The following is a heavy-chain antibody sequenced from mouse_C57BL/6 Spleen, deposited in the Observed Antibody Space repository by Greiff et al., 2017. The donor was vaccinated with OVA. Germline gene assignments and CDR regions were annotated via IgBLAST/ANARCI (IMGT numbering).Heavy chain of an antibody. D-gene: IGHD3-1*01. Sequence: EVQGVESGAELVRPGASVKLSCTASGFNIKDDYMHWVKQRPEQGLEWIGWIDPENGDTEYASKFQGKATITADTSSNTAYLQLSSLTSEDTAVYYCTSWHRDYWGQGTTLTVSS. CDR1: GFNIKDDY. V-gene: IGHV14-4*01. J-gene: IGHJ2*01. CDR3: TSWHRDY. CDR2: IDPENGDT.